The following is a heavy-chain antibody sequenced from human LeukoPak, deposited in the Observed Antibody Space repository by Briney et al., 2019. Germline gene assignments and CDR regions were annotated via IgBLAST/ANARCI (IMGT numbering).Heavy chain of an antibody. V-gene: IGHV4-31*03. CDR1: GGSISSGGSR. CDR3: ARDWGTYFDY. J-gene: IGHJ4*02. CDR2: IYYSGST. Sequence: SQTLSLTCNVSGGSISSGGSRWSWIRQHPGKGLEWIGYIYYSGSTYYNPSLEGRLTMSVDTSKNQFSLPLTSVTAADTAVYYCARDWGTYFDYWGQGTLVTVSS. D-gene: IGHD7-27*01.